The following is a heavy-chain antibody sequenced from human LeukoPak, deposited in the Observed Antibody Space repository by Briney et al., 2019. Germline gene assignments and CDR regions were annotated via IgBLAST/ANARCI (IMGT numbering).Heavy chain of an antibody. D-gene: IGHD3-9*01. CDR2: ISTITKNP. Sequence: GASVKVSCEASGYTFTSNAVHWVRQAPGQRPEWMGWISTITKNPTYAQGFTGRFVFSLDTSVSTAHLQISSLKAEDTAVYYCAREGEADILTGYEFDYWGQGTLVTVSS. V-gene: IGHV7-4-1*02. CDR1: GYTFTSNA. CDR3: AREGEADILTGYEFDY. J-gene: IGHJ4*02.